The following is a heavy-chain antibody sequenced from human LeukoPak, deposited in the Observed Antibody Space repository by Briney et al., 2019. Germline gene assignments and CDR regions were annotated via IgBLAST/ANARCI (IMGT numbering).Heavy chain of an antibody. D-gene: IGHD3-22*01. CDR3: ARDGGYYYDSSGYLGYYFDY. J-gene: IGHJ4*02. V-gene: IGHV4-39*07. CDR2: IYYSGST. CDR1: GGSISSSSYY. Sequence: SETLSLTCTVSGGSISSSSYYWGWIRQPPGKGLEWIGSIYYSGSTYYNPSLKSRVTISVDTSKNQFSLKLSSVTAADTAVYYCARDGGYYYDSSGYLGYYFDYWGQGTLVTVSS.